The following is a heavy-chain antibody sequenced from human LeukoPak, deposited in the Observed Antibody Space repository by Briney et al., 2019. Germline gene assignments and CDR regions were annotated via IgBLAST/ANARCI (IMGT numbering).Heavy chain of an antibody. Sequence: GGSLRLSCAASGFTFSSYAMSWVRQAPGRGLEWVSAISGSGGSTYYADSVKGLFTISRDNSKNTLYLQMNSLRAEDTAVYYCAKHAAPPTCSSTSWYTAEYAFDIWGQGTMVTVSS. CDR1: GFTFSSYA. D-gene: IGHD2-2*02. CDR2: ISGSGGST. CDR3: AKHAAPPTCSSTSWYTAEYAFDI. J-gene: IGHJ3*02. V-gene: IGHV3-23*01.